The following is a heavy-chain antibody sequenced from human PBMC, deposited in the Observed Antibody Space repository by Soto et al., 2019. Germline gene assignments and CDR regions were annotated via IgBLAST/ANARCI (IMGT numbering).Heavy chain of an antibody. CDR3: ARGLLLYSCDSSGYYYVYYYYGMDV. V-gene: IGHV4-34*01. CDR1: GRSFSGYY. D-gene: IGHD3-22*01. CDR2: INHSGST. J-gene: IGHJ6*02. Sequence: SETLSLTCAVYGRSFSGYYWSWIRQPPGKGLEWIGEINHSGSTNYNPSLKSRVTISVDTSKNQFSLKLSSVTAAESAVSYCARGLLLYSCDSSGYYYVYYYYGMDVWGQGTTVTVSS.